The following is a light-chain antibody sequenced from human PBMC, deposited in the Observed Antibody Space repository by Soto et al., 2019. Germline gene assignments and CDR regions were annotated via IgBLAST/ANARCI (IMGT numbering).Light chain of an antibody. J-gene: IGKJ1*01. CDR3: QQYDTYWT. V-gene: IGKV1-6*01. CDR1: QGIRNN. CDR2: AAS. Sequence: IQMTQSPASLSASVGDRVTITCRASQGIRNNLGWHQQKPGKAPKLLIYAASSLHSGVPLRFSGSGSGTEFTLTINSLQPDDFATYYCQQYDTYWTFGQGTKVDIK.